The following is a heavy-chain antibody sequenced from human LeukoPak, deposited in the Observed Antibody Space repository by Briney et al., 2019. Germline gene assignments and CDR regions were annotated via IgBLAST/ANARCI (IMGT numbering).Heavy chain of an antibody. CDR1: GFTFSTYS. D-gene: IGHD2-2*01. J-gene: IGHJ4*02. Sequence: GGSLRLSCAGSGFTFSTYSIHCVRQAPGKGLEWVSSISSGGGYIYYADSVKGRFTISRDNAKNSVYLQMKSLGAEDTAVYYCARGNAPLPFDYWGQGTLVTVSS. CDR3: ARGNAPLPFDY. V-gene: IGHV3-21*01. CDR2: ISSGGGYI.